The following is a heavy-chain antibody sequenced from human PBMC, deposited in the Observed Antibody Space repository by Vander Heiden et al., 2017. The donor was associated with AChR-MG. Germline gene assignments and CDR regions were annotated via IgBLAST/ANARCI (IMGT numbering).Heavy chain of an antibody. J-gene: IGHJ4*02. CDR1: GFTFSNYA. CDR3: AKGTSTSGYKFDY. D-gene: IGHD3-22*01. CDR2: ISGSGGVT. Sequence: EVQLLASGGGLVQPGGSLRPSCAASGFTFSNYAMHCVRPAPGKGLEWVSSISGSGGVTYYVDSVKGRFTTSRDDSKNTLYVQMNRLRAEDTALYYCAKGTSTSGYKFDYWGQGTLITVSS. V-gene: IGHV3-23*01.